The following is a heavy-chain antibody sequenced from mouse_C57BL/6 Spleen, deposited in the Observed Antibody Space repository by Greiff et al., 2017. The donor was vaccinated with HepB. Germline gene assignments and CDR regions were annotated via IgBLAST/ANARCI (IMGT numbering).Heavy chain of an antibody. J-gene: IGHJ3*01. D-gene: IGHD1-1*01. CDR2: ISDGGSYT. V-gene: IGHV5-4*01. CDR3: ARDTDYGSSYGFAY. Sequence: EVQLVESGGGLVKPGGSLKLSCAASGFTFSSYAMSWVRQTPEKRLEWVATISDGGSYTYYPDNVKGRFTISRDNAKNNLYLQMSHLKSEDTAMYYCARDTDYGSSYGFAYWGQGTLVTVSA. CDR1: GFTFSSYA.